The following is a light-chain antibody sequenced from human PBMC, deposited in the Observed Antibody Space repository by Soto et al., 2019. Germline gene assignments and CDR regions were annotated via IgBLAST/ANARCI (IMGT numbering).Light chain of an antibody. V-gene: IGLV2-14*03. CDR2: DVS. Sequence: QSVLTQPASVSGSPGQSITISCTGTSSDVGFYNYVSWYQQHPDKAPKVMIYDVSNRPSGVSNRFSGSKSGNTASLTISGLQAEDEADYYCSSYTSSSTWVFGGGTKLTVL. CDR3: SSYTSSSTWV. CDR1: SSDVGFYNY. J-gene: IGLJ3*02.